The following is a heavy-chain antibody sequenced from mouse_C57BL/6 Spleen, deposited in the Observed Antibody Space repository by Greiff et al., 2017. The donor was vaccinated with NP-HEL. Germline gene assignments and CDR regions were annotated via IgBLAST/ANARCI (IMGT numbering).Heavy chain of an antibody. Sequence: QVQLKQSGPELVKPGASVKISCKASGYAFSSSWMNWVKQRPGTGLEWIGRIYPGDGDTNYIGKFKGKATLTADKSSSTAYMQLSSLTSEDSAVYFCAREATTVVSFDYWGQGTTLTVSS. D-gene: IGHD1-1*01. V-gene: IGHV1-82*01. CDR2: IYPGDGDT. J-gene: IGHJ2*01. CDR1: GYAFSSSW. CDR3: AREATTVVSFDY.